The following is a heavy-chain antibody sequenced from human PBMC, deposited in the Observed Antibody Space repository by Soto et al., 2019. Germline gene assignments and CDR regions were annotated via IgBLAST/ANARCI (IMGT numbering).Heavy chain of an antibody. CDR1: GDSISSSSYY. CDR3: ASRYGPSEFDH. V-gene: IGHV4-39*01. J-gene: IGHJ4*02. D-gene: IGHD3-9*01. Sequence: QLQLEESGPGLVKSSETLSLTCSVSGDSISSSSYYWGWIRQSPGAGLEWIGNIHGNGGTQYNPSLSCRVIISVDTSANQFSLRLTSVTAADTAVYYCASRYGPSEFDHWGQGSLVTVSS. CDR2: IHGNGGT.